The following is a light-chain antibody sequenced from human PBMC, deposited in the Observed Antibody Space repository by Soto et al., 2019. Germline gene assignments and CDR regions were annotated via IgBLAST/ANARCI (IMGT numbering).Light chain of an antibody. V-gene: IGLV2-14*01. CDR3: SSYASSSTLYV. CDR2: EVS. CDR1: SSDVGDYNY. Sequence: QSALAQPASVSGSPGQSMTISCTGTSSDVGDYNYVSWYQQHPGKAPKLMIYEVSNRPSGVSNRFSGSKSGNTASLTISGLQAEDEADYYCSSYASSSTLYVFGTGTKLTVL. J-gene: IGLJ1*01.